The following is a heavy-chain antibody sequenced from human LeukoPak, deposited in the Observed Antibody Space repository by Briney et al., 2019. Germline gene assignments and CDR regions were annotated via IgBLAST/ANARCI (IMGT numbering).Heavy chain of an antibody. V-gene: IGHV1-18*01. Sequence: ASVKVSCXASGYTFTSYGISWVRQAPGQGLEWMGWISAYNGNTNYAQKLQGRVTMTTDTSTSTAYMELRSLRSDDTAVYYCAREICTNGVCYFDFDYWGQGTLVTVSS. J-gene: IGHJ4*02. CDR1: GYTFTSYG. D-gene: IGHD2-8*01. CDR3: AREICTNGVCYFDFDY. CDR2: ISAYNGNT.